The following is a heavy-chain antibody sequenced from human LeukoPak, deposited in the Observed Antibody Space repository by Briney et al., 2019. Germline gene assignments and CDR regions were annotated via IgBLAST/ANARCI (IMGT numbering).Heavy chain of an antibody. Sequence: GGSLRLSCAASGFTFSNAWMNWVRQAPGKGLEWVGRIKNKLASWTTDYAAPVKGRFTISRDDSKNTLFLQMNSLKTEDTAMYYCTTNDAFDIWGQGTMVTVSS. CDR2: IKNKLASWTT. J-gene: IGHJ3*02. CDR1: GFTFSNAW. CDR3: TTNDAFDI. V-gene: IGHV3-15*01.